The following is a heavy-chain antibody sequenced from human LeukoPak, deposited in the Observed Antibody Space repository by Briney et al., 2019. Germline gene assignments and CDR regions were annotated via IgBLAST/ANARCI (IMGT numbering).Heavy chain of an antibody. CDR2: VGSKADGYAT. CDR3: TDYHYDSSGYPIPAY. D-gene: IGHD3-22*01. Sequence: GGSLKLSCAASGFTFSGSAIHWVRQPSGKGLEWVGRVGSKADGYATAYGASVKGRFTISRDDSKNTAWLQMNSLKSEDTAVYYCTDYHYDSSGYPIPAYWGQGTLVTVSS. J-gene: IGHJ4*02. CDR1: GFTFSGSA. V-gene: IGHV3-73*01.